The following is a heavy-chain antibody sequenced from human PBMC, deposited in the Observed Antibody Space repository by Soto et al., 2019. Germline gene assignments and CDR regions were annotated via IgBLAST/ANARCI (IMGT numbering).Heavy chain of an antibody. V-gene: IGHV4-34*01. D-gene: IGHD5-12*01. Sequence: SQTLSLTCAVYGGSFSGYYWSWIRQPPGKGLEWIGEINHSGSTNYNPSLKSRVTISVDTSKNQFSLKLSSVTAADTAVYYCARHVDIVATTFDYWGQGTLVTVSS. CDR3: ARHVDIVATTFDY. CDR2: INHSGST. CDR1: GGSFSGYY. J-gene: IGHJ4*02.